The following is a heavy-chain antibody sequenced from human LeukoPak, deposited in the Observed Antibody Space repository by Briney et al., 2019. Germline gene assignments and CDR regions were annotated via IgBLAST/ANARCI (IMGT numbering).Heavy chain of an antibody. J-gene: IGHJ6*03. CDR2: ITSGGGYT. Sequence: TGGSLRLSCAASGFTFSTYNMNWVRQAPGKGLEWVSSITSGGGYTYYADSVKGRFTTSRDNAKNSLSLRLDSLRAEDTAVYYCARAEGESYDSSGYYESNYYYMDIWGKGTTVTVSS. CDR3: ARAEGESYDSSGYYESNYYYMDI. V-gene: IGHV3-21*06. D-gene: IGHD3-22*01. CDR1: GFTFSTYN.